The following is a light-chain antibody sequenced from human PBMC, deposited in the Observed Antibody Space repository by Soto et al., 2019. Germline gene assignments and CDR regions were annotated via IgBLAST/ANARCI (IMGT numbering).Light chain of an antibody. V-gene: IGKV3-20*01. Sequence: EIVLTQSPGTLSLSPGERATPSFRASQSVSSSYLAWYQQKPGQAPRLLIYDTSTRATGIPDRFSGSGSGTHFTLTISRLEPGDFAVYYCQHFGGTTFTFGQGTRLEIK. CDR2: DTS. CDR1: QSVSSSY. J-gene: IGKJ5*01. CDR3: QHFGGTTFT.